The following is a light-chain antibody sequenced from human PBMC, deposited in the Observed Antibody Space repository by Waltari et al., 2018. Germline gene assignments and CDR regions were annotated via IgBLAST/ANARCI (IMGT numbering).Light chain of an antibody. CDR2: DVS. CDR1: RSDVGVSNY. V-gene: IGLV2-23*02. CDR3: CSYAGSSTVV. Sequence: QSALTQPASVSASPGQSIPLPCTGTRSDVGVSNYVPWYQHHPGKAPKLMIYDVSKLPSGVSNRVYGSKSGNTASLTISGLQAEDEADYYCCSYAGSSTVVFGGGTKLTVL. J-gene: IGLJ2*01.